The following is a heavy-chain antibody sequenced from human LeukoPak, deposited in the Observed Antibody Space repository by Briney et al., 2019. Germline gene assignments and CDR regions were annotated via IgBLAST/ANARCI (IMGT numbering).Heavy chain of an antibody. CDR1: GGTFSSYA. Sequence: GASVKVSCKASGGTFSSYAISWVRQAPGQGLEWMGRIIPILGIANYAQKFQGRVTITADKSTSTAYMELSSLRSEDTAVYYCARDQKGYDGYYYGMDVWGQGTTVTVSS. CDR3: ARDQKGYDGYYYGMDV. V-gene: IGHV1-69*04. CDR2: IIPILGIA. J-gene: IGHJ6*02. D-gene: IGHD5-12*01.